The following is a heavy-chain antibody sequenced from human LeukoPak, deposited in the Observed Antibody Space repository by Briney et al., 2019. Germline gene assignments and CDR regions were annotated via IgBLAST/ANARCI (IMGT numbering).Heavy chain of an antibody. Sequence: SETLSLTCTVSGGSISSSSYYWGWIRQPPGKGLEWIGSIYYSGSTYYNPSLKSRVTISVDTSKNQFSLKLSSVTAADTAVYYCARLLVRGVPNYYYYGMDVWGQGTTVTVSS. CDR1: GGSISSSSYY. V-gene: IGHV4-39*01. D-gene: IGHD3-10*01. J-gene: IGHJ6*02. CDR2: IYYSGST. CDR3: ARLLVRGVPNYYYYGMDV.